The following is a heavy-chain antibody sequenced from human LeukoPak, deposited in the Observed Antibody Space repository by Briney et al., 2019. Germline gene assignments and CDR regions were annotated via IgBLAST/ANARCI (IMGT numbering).Heavy chain of an antibody. V-gene: IGHV3-23*01. Sequence: GGSLRLSCAASGFTFSSYAMNWVRQAPGKGLEWVSAISSSGGSTYYADSVKGRFTISRDNSKSTLYLQMNSLKTEDTAVYYCTTEDIVVVPAASDNWFDPWGQGTLVTVSS. CDR2: ISSSGGST. J-gene: IGHJ5*02. CDR1: GFTFSSYA. CDR3: TTEDIVVVPAASDNWFDP. D-gene: IGHD2-2*01.